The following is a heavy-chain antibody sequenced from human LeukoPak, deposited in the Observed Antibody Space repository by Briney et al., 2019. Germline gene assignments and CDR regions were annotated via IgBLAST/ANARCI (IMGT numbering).Heavy chain of an antibody. Sequence: GGSLRLSCAASGFTFSSYAMSWVRQAPGKGLEWVSLISASGDRTYYAGSVEGRFTISRDTSRNTLTLQMNSLRAEDTAVYYCAKGIYDYALDYWRQGTLVTVSS. V-gene: IGHV3-23*01. D-gene: IGHD4/OR15-4a*01. J-gene: IGHJ4*02. CDR3: AKGIYDYALDY. CDR2: ISASGDRT. CDR1: GFTFSSYA.